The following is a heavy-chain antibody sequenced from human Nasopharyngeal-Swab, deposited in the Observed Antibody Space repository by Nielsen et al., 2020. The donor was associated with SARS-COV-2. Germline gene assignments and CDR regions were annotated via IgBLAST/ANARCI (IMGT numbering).Heavy chain of an antibody. J-gene: IGHJ4*02. D-gene: IGHD2-2*01. CDR1: GGSISSSYW. V-gene: IGHV4-4*02. Sequence: SETLSLTCAVSGGSISSSYWWSGVRQPPGKGLEWIGEISHNGNANYHPSLKSRVTISLDESRNQFSLNLNSVTAADTAVYYCARSRRGAFDYWGQGTLVTVSS. CDR3: ARSRRGAFDY. CDR2: ISHNGNA.